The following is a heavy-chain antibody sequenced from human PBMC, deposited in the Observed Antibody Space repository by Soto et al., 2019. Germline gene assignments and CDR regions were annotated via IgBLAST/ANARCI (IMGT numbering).Heavy chain of an antibody. V-gene: IGHV3-53*01. CDR2: IYSGGST. J-gene: IGHJ6*02. Sequence: GGSMRLSCSASGFTVSSNYMGWVRQAPGKGLEWVSVIYSGGSTYYADSVKGRFTISRDNSKNTLYLQMNSLRAEDTAVYYCAREGRLKNMDVWGQGTTVTVSS. CDR3: AREGRLKNMDV. CDR1: GFTVSSNY.